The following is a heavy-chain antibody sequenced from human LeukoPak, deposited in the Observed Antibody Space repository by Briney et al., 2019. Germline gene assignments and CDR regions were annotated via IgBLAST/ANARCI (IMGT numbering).Heavy chain of an antibody. D-gene: IGHD3-10*01. Sequence: GGSLRLSCAASGFTFSTDDMNWIRQAPGKGLEWVSYISSSGYSIYYADSVKGRFTISRDNANKSLYLQMNSLRAEDTAVYYCGREGSSYAPSQPFYFDSWGQGTPVTVSS. CDR1: GFTFSTDD. J-gene: IGHJ4*02. V-gene: IGHV3-48*03. CDR3: GREGSSYAPSQPFYFDS. CDR2: ISSSGYSI.